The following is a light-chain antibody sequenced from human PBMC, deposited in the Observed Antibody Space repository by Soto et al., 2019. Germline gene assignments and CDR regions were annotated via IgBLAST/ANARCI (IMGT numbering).Light chain of an antibody. Sequence: EIVMTQSPATLSVSPGERATLSCRASQSVRSNFAWYQQEAGHAARLLIYDASTRATGIPARFRDSRSYTEFTLTISSLQAEDFAVYSCQHYNTWPLTFGGGTKV. CDR2: DAS. V-gene: IGKV3-15*01. CDR3: QHYNTWPLT. J-gene: IGKJ4*01. CDR1: QSVRSN.